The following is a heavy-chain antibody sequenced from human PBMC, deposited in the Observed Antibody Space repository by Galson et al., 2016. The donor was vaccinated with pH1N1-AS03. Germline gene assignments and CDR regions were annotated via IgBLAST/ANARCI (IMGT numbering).Heavy chain of an antibody. Sequence: SLRLSCAASGFTFSSYAMSWVRQAPGKGLEWVSTSGSGGSTYYADSVKGRFTISRDNSKNTLYVQMNSLRAEDTAVYYCAKLRGSLSYNWYFDLWGRGTLVTVSS. D-gene: IGHD1-1*01. V-gene: IGHV3-23*01. CDR3: AKLRGSLSYNWYFDL. CDR1: GFTFSSYA. J-gene: IGHJ2*01. CDR2: SGSGGST.